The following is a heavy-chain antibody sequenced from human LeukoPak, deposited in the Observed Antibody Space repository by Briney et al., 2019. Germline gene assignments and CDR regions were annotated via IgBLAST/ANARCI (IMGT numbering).Heavy chain of an antibody. Sequence: WVSSISSSSSYIYYADSVKGRFTISRDNAKNSLYLQMNSLRAEDTAVYYCASVGTARDYWGQGTLVTVSS. CDR2: ISSSSSYI. CDR3: ASVGTARDY. J-gene: IGHJ4*02. V-gene: IGHV3-21*01.